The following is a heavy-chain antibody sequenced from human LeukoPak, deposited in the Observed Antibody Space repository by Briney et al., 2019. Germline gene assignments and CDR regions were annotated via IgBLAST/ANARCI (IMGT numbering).Heavy chain of an antibody. V-gene: IGHV1-46*01. CDR2: INPTGGST. D-gene: IGHD1-14*01. CDR3: ARDMAGGWNYFDY. Sequence: ASVKVSCKASGYTFTSYNIHWARQAPGQGLEWMGIINPTGGSTGYAQKFQGRVTMTRDTSTTTVYMEMRSLGSEDTAVYYCARDMAGGWNYFDYWGKGTLVTVSS. J-gene: IGHJ4*02. CDR1: GYTFTSYN.